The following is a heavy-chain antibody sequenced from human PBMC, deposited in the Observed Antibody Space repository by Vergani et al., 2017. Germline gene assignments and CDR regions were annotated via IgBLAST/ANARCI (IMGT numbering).Heavy chain of an antibody. Sequence: QLVQSGAEVKKPGASVKVSCKVSGYTLTELSMHWVRQARGQRLEWIGWIVVGSGNTNYAQKFQERVTITRDMSTSTAYMELSSLRSEDTAVYYCAADDNDYWGQGTLVTVSS. CDR3: AADDNDY. CDR1: GYTLTELS. D-gene: IGHD3-22*01. J-gene: IGHJ4*02. V-gene: IGHV1-58*02. CDR2: IVVGSGNT.